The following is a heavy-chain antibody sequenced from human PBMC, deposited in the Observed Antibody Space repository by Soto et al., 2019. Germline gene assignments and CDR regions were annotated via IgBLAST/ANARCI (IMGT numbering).Heavy chain of an antibody. D-gene: IGHD6-19*01. J-gene: IGHJ4*02. CDR3: AKDPARIAVAGGLFDY. V-gene: IGHV3-9*01. CDR2: ISWNSGSI. CDR1: GFTFDDYA. Sequence: EVQLVESGGGLVQPGRSLRLSCAASGFTFDDYAMHWVRQAPGKGLEWVSGISWNSGSIGYADSVKGRFTISRDNAKNSLYLQMNSLRAEDTALYYCAKDPARIAVAGGLFDYCGQGTLVTVSS.